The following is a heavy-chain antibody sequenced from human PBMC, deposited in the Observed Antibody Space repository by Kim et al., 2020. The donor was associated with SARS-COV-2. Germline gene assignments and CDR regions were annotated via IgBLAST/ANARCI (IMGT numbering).Heavy chain of an antibody. CDR3: ARETVMRFLELNYGMGV. V-gene: IGHV7-4-1*02. CDR1: GYTFTNYA. CDR2: LNTNTGNP. J-gene: IGHJ6*02. D-gene: IGHD3-3*01. Sequence: ASVKVSCEASGYTFTNYAVNWVRQAPGQGLEWLGWLNTNTGNPTYAQGFTGRFVFSLDTSVSTAYLQITSLKAEDTAVYYCARETVMRFLELNYGMGVLG.